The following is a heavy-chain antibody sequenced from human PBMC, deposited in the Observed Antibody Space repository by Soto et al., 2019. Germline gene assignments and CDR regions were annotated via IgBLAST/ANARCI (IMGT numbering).Heavy chain of an antibody. Sequence: ASVKVSCKASEYTFTSYAIHWLRQAPVQSLEWMGGINAGSGDSKYSQKFQGRVNISSDTSASPAYMELSSLRSEDTAVYYCAREIQGLYFFDYWGQGTLVTVSS. CDR3: AREIQGLYFFDY. CDR1: EYTFTSYA. J-gene: IGHJ4*02. V-gene: IGHV1-3*01. D-gene: IGHD5-18*01. CDR2: INAGSGDS.